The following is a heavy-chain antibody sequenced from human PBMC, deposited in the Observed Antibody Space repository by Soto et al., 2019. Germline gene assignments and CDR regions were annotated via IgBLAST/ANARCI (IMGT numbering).Heavy chain of an antibody. J-gene: IGHJ6*02. CDR1: GYTFTSYG. V-gene: IGHV1-18*04. D-gene: IGHD1-26*01. CDR2: ISAYNGNT. Sequence: SGKVSFKASGYTFTSYGISWVRQAPGQGLEWMGWISAYNGNTNYAQKLQGRVTMTTDTSTSTAYMELRSLRSDDTAVYYCARDHGVGATWPYGMDVWGQGTTVTVSS. CDR3: ARDHGVGATWPYGMDV.